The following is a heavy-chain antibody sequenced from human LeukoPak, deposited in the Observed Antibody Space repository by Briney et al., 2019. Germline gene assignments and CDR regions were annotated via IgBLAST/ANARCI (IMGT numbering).Heavy chain of an antibody. J-gene: IGHJ5*02. Sequence: GGSLRLSCASGFTLSGYNMNWVRQAPGKGLEWVASISASSSFIYYSDSVRGRFTISRDNPKKSLYLQMNNLRVEDTSVYFCAAAPDLPGWFDPWGQGTLVTVSS. CDR3: AAAPDLPGWFDP. CDR1: GFTLSGYN. V-gene: IGHV3-21*01. D-gene: IGHD6-6*01. CDR2: ISASSSFI.